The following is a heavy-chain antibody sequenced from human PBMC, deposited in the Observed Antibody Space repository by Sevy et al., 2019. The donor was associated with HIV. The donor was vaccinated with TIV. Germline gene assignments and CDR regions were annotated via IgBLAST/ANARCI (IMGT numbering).Heavy chain of an antibody. V-gene: IGHV3-7*04. Sequence: GGSLRLSCAASGFTFSSYWMSWVRQAPGKGLEWVANIKQDGSEKDNVDSVKGRSTISRDNAKNSLYLQMNSLRAEDTAVYYCARGGWGIAAAAIDYWGQGTLVTVSS. CDR1: GFTFSSYW. J-gene: IGHJ4*02. D-gene: IGHD6-13*01. CDR2: IKQDGSEK. CDR3: ARGGWGIAAAAIDY.